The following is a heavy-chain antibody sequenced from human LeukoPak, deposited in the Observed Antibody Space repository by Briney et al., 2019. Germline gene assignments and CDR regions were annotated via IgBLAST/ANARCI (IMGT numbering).Heavy chain of an antibody. Sequence: SVTVSCKASGGTFSSYAISWVRQAPGQGLEWMGRIIPILGIANYAQKFQGRVTITADKSTSTAYMELSSLRSEDTAVYYCARMRYCGGDCYNAFDIWGQGTMVTVSS. CDR1: GGTFSSYA. CDR3: ARMRYCGGDCYNAFDI. D-gene: IGHD2-21*02. CDR2: IIPILGIA. V-gene: IGHV1-69*04. J-gene: IGHJ3*02.